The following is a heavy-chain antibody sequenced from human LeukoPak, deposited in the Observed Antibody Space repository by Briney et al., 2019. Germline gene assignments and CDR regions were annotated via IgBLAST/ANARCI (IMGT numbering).Heavy chain of an antibody. Sequence: SQTLSLTCAISGDSISSNSAAWNWLRQSPSRGLEWLGRTYYRSKWYNDYAVSVKSRITTNPDTSKNQFSLQLNSVAPEDTAVYYCARDQGSSWYYFDYWGQGTLVTVSS. CDR1: GDSISSNSAA. J-gene: IGHJ4*02. CDR2: TYYRSKWYN. V-gene: IGHV6-1*01. CDR3: ARDQGSSWYYFDY. D-gene: IGHD6-13*01.